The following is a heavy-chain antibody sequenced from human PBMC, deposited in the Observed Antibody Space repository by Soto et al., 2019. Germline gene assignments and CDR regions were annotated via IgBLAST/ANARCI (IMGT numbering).Heavy chain of an antibody. J-gene: IGHJ3*02. CDR1: GGTFSSYA. D-gene: IGHD3-22*01. Sequence: QVQLVQSGAEVKKPGSSVKVSCKASGGTFSSYAISWVRQAPGQGLEWMGGIIPIFGTANYAQKFQGRVTITADESTSTAYMELSSLRSEDTAVYYCARDLRPMIVDRPGSFDIWGQGTMVTVSS. V-gene: IGHV1-69*01. CDR3: ARDLRPMIVDRPGSFDI. CDR2: IIPIFGTA.